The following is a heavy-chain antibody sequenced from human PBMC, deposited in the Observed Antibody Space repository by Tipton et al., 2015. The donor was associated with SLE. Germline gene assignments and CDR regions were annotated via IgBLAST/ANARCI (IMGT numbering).Heavy chain of an antibody. V-gene: IGHV3-48*03. D-gene: IGHD6-13*01. CDR2: ISDSGTIM. J-gene: IGHJ5*02. CDR3: AREAGTSTWSPVDP. CDR1: GFTFDNYE. Sequence: GSLRLSCAASGFTFDNYEMNWVRQAPGRGLEWVSYISDSGTIMSYADSVKGRFTVSRDNAKKSLYLQLDSLRAEDTTVYYCAREAGTSTWSPVDPWGQGTLVTVSS.